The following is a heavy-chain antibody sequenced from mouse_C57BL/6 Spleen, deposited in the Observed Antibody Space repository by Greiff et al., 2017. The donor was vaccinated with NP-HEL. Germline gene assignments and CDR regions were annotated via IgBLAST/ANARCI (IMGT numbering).Heavy chain of an antibody. CDR1: GFTFSDYY. V-gene: IGHV5-12*01. CDR3: ARHAVVDWYFDI. Sequence: EVKVVESGGGLVQPGGSLKLSCAASGFTFSDYYMYWVRQTPEKRLEWVAYISNGGGSTYYPDTVKGRFTISRDNAKNTLYLQMSRLKSEDTAMYYCARHAVVDWYFDIWGTGTTVTVSS. D-gene: IGHD1-1*01. J-gene: IGHJ1*03. CDR2: ISNGGGST.